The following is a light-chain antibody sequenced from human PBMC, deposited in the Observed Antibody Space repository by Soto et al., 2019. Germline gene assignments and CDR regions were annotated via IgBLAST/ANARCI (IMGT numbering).Light chain of an antibody. V-gene: IGLV2-14*01. J-gene: IGLJ1*01. CDR1: SSDIGLYNY. CDR3: SSFTGSSTLV. CDR2: EVS. Sequence: QSALTQPASVSGSPGQSITISCTGTSSDIGLYNYVSWYQQHPGKAPKLIIFEVSNRPSGVSNRFSGSKSGNTASLTISGRQAEDEADYYCSSFTGSSTLVFGSGTKLTVL.